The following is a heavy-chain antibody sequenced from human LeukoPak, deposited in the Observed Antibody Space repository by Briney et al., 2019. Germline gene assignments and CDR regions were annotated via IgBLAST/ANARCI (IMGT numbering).Heavy chain of an antibody. CDR2: TSSSSSYI. V-gene: IGHV3-21*01. J-gene: IGHJ4*02. CDR1: GFTFSSYS. D-gene: IGHD6-19*01. Sequence: GGSLRLSCAASGFTFSSYSMNWVRQAPGKGLEWVSSTSSSSSYIYYADSVKGRFTISRDNAKNSLYLQMNSLRAEDTAVYYCASVPGIAVAGTDYWGQGTLVTVSS. CDR3: ASVPGIAVAGTDY.